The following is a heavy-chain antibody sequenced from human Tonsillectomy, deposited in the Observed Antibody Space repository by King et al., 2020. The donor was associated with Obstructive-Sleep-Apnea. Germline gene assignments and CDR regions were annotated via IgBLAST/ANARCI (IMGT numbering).Heavy chain of an antibody. CDR2: INPHSCYT. CDR3: ATGHYGSGDDAFDI. Sequence: QLVQSGAEVKKPGASVRVSCKASGYTFTGYYMHWVRQAPAQGLEWMGWINPHSCYTNYAQNFQGRVTMTRDTSITTAYMERSRLRAGDTAVYYCATGHYGSGDDAFDIWGQGTMVTVSS. J-gene: IGHJ3*02. D-gene: IGHD3-10*01. CDR1: GYTFTGYY. V-gene: IGHV1-2*02.